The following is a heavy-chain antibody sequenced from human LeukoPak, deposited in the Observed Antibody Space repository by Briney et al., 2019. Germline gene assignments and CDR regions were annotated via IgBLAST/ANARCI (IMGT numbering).Heavy chain of an antibody. J-gene: IGHJ3*02. D-gene: IGHD4-17*01. CDR2: IIPIFGTA. CDR1: GGTFSSYA. V-gene: IGHV1-69*13. CDR3: ARDIIGDLRPPDAFDI. Sequence: SVKVSCKASGGTFSSYAISWVRQAPGQGLEWMGGIIPIFGTANYAQKFQGRVTITADESTSTAYMELSSLRSEDKAVYYCARDIIGDLRPPDAFDIWGQGTMVTVSS.